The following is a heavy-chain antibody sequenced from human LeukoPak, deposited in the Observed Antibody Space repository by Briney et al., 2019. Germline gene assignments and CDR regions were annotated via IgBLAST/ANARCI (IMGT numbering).Heavy chain of an antibody. V-gene: IGHV1-2*02. CDR2: INPNSGGT. CDR3: ATYRAVVTAFDY. D-gene: IGHD2-15*01. J-gene: IGHJ4*02. Sequence: ASVKVSCKASGYTFTGYYMHWVRQAPGQGLEWMGWINPNSGGTNYAQKFQGRVTMTRDTSISTAYMELSRLRSDDTAVYYCATYRAVVTAFDYWGRGTLVTVSS. CDR1: GYTFTGYY.